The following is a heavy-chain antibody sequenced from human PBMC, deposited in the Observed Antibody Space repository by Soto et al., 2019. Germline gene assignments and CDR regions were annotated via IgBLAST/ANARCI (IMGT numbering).Heavy chain of an antibody. Sequence: QLQLQESGPGLVKPSETLSLTCSVSGGSISSSSYYWGWIRQPPGKGLQWIGTIYYSGSTYYNPSLKSRVTISVDPSKNQFSLTLSSVTAADTAVYYCASSDGGSTIDYWGPGALVTVSS. CDR3: ASSDGGSTIDY. J-gene: IGHJ4*02. CDR2: IYYSGST. V-gene: IGHV4-39*01. CDR1: GGSISSSSYY.